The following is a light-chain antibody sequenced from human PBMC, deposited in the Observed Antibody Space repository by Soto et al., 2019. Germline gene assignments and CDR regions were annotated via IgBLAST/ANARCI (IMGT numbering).Light chain of an antibody. V-gene: IGKV1-8*01. Sequence: AIRMTQSPSSLSASTGGRVTITCRASQGISSYLAWYQQKPGKAPKLLIYAASTLQSGVPSSFSGSGSGTDFTLTISGLQFEDFATYYCRQYYSYPFAFGPGTKVDFK. CDR3: RQYYSYPFA. CDR1: QGISSY. J-gene: IGKJ3*01. CDR2: AAS.